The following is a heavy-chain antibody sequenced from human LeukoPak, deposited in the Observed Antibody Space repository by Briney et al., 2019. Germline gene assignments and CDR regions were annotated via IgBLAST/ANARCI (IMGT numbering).Heavy chain of an antibody. J-gene: IGHJ4*02. CDR3: ARFKQLGRSFDS. Sequence: SETLSLTCTVSGGSIGKTSYYWGWIRQPPGKGLEWIGNIYYSGTTYYNPSLKSRVTISVDTSKNQFSLTLNSVIAADTAVYFCARFKQLGRSFDSWGLGSLVTVSS. CDR1: GGSIGKTSYY. D-gene: IGHD1-1*01. V-gene: IGHV4-39*07. CDR2: IYYSGTT.